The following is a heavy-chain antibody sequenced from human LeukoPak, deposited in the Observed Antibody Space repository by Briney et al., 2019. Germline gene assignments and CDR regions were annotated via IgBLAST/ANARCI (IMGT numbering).Heavy chain of an antibody. D-gene: IGHD3-16*01. CDR2: IYPGDFDI. Sequence: GESLQISCQASGYSFTTYWIGWVRQMPGKDLEWMGIIYPGDFDIRYSPSFQGQVTFSTDKSISAAYLQWNSLKASDTAMYYCARLALDGGNYFDYWGQGTLVSVSS. CDR1: GYSFTTYW. V-gene: IGHV5-51*01. J-gene: IGHJ4*02. CDR3: ARLALDGGNYFDY.